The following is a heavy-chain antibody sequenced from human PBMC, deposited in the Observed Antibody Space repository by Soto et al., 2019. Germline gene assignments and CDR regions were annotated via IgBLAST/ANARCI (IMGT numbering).Heavy chain of an antibody. V-gene: IGHV4-34*01. CDR3: ARGGQIQLWKN. J-gene: IGHJ4*02. CDR1: GGSFSGYY. CDR2: INHSGST. D-gene: IGHD5-18*01. Sequence: QVQLQQWGAGLLKPSETLSLTCAVYGGSFSGYYWSWIRQPPGKGLEWIGEINHSGSTNYNPSLKSRVNISVDTSKNQFSLKLSSVTAADTAVYYCARGGQIQLWKNWGQGTLVTVSS.